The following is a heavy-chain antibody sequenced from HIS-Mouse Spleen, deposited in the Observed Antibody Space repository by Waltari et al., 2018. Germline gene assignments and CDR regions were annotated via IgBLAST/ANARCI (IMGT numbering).Heavy chain of an antibody. V-gene: IGHV4-39*07. CDR1: GGSISSSSYY. Sequence: QLQLQESGPGLVKPSETLSLTCIVSGGSISSSSYYWGWIRQPPGKGLEWSGSIYYSGATYYTPSLTSRVTISVDTSKNQFSLKLSSVTAADTAVYYCARGLKTVTDFDYWGQGTLVTVSS. CDR2: IYYSGAT. J-gene: IGHJ4*02. CDR3: ARGLKTVTDFDY. D-gene: IGHD4-4*01.